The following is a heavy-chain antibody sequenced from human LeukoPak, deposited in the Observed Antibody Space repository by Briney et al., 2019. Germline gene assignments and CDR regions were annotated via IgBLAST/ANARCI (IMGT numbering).Heavy chain of an antibody. Sequence: PSETLSLTCTVSGGSISSGSYYWSWIRQPAGKGLEWIGRIYTSGSANYNPSLKSRVTISVDTSKNQFSLKLSSVTAADTAVYYCARDEDGRGLGFDYWGQGTLVTVSS. J-gene: IGHJ4*02. D-gene: IGHD5-24*01. CDR2: IYTSGSA. V-gene: IGHV4-61*02. CDR3: ARDEDGRGLGFDY. CDR1: GGSISSGSYY.